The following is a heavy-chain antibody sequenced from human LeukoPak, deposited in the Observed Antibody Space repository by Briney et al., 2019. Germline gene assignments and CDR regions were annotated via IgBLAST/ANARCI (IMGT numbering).Heavy chain of an antibody. Sequence: PSQTLSLTCTVSGGSISSGGYYWSWIRQHPGKGLEWIGYIYYSGSTYYNPSLKSRVTISVDTSKNPFSLKLSSVTAADTAVYYCARVVVVVAATPWYFDLWGRGTLVTVSS. J-gene: IGHJ2*01. CDR2: IYYSGST. CDR3: ARVVVVVAATPWYFDL. CDR1: GGSISSGGYY. D-gene: IGHD2-15*01. V-gene: IGHV4-31*03.